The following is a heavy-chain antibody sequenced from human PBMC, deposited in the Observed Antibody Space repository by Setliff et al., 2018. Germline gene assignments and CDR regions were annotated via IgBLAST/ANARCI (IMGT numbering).Heavy chain of an antibody. CDR3: ARRGLQSYAPGAFDI. CDR1: GFDFSSYA. D-gene: IGHD5-12*01. V-gene: IGHV3-30*14. Sequence: GGSLRLSCAASGFDFSSYAIHWVRQAPGKGLEWLSVVVYDEKNKYYPGSVKGRFTISRENAKNSLYLQMNSLRAGDTAVYYCARRGLQSYAPGAFDIWGQGTMVTVSS. CDR2: VVYDEKNK. J-gene: IGHJ3*02.